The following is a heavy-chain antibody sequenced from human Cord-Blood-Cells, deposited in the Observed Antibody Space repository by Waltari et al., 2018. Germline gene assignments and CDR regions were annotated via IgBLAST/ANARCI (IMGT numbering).Heavy chain of an antibody. Sequence: QVQLVQSGAEVKKPGSSVKVSCKASGGTFSSYAISWVRQAPGQGLEWMGGIIPNFGTANYAQKFQGRVTITADESTSTAYMELSSLRSEDTAVYYCARGEGDGYNYYYYYGMDVWGQGTTVTVSS. J-gene: IGHJ6*02. D-gene: IGHD5-12*01. CDR2: IIPNFGTA. V-gene: IGHV1-69*01. CDR1: GGTFSSYA. CDR3: ARGEGDGYNYYYYYGMDV.